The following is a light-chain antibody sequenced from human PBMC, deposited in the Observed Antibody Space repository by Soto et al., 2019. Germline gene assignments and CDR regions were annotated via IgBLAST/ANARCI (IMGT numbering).Light chain of an antibody. J-gene: IGKJ3*01. Sequence: DIPMTQSPSSLSASVGDRVTITCRASQDISNFLVWFQQKPGKVPNLLIYGASTLQSGVPSRFSGSGSGTDSTLTISSLQPEDVATYFCQKYNSAPFTFGPGTTVDIK. CDR3: QKYNSAPFT. CDR2: GAS. CDR1: QDISNF. V-gene: IGKV1-27*01.